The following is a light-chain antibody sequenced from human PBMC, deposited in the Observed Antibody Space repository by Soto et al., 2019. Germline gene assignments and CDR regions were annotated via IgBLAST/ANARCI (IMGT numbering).Light chain of an antibody. CDR1: QTISNNY. J-gene: IGKJ1*01. CDR2: AVS. V-gene: IGKV3-20*01. Sequence: EIVLTQSPGTLTLSPGESAALSCRASQTISNNYLVWYRQKPGQAPRLLIYAVSSRAAGIPDRFSGSGSGTDFALTIARLEPEDSAVYDCQHHSTSPWTFGQGTRVEI. CDR3: QHHSTSPWT.